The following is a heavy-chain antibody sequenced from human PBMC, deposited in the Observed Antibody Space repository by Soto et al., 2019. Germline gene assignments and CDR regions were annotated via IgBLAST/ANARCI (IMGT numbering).Heavy chain of an antibody. CDR1: GYTFTNYG. CDR3: AKGPLTGTSYYYYYSMDV. CDR2: ISAYNGKI. Sequence: ASVKVTCKASGYTFTNYGITWVRQAPGQGLERKGWISAYNGKIDYAQKVQGRITMTTDTSTSTACMELRSLKSEDTALYYFAKGPLTGTSYYYYYSMDVWGQGTTVTVSS. D-gene: IGHD1-7*01. V-gene: IGHV1-18*01. J-gene: IGHJ6*02.